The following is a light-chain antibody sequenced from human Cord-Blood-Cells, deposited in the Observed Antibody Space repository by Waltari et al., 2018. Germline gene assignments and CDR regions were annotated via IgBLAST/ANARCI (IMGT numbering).Light chain of an antibody. CDR1: DVGSYNL. CDR3: CSYAGSSTPNWV. V-gene: IGLV2-23*01. CDR2: EGS. J-gene: IGLJ3*02. Sequence: DVGSYNLVSWYQQHPGKAPKLMIYEGSKRPSGVSNRFSGSKSGNTASLTISGLQAEDEADYYCCSYAGSSTPNWVFGGGTKLTVL.